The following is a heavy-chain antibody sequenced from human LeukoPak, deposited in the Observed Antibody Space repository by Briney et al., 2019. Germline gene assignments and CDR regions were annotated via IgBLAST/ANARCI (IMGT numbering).Heavy chain of an antibody. V-gene: IGHV4-59*01. CDR3: ARVTTTGYYTLDH. CDR1: GGSISSYY. CDR2: IYYSGST. J-gene: IGHJ4*02. D-gene: IGHD3/OR15-3a*01. Sequence: SETLSLTCTVSGGSISSYYWSWIRQPPGKGLEWIGYIYYSGSTNYNPSLKSRVTISVDTSKNQFSLKLSSVTAADTAVYYCARVTTTGYYTLDHWGQGTLVTVSS.